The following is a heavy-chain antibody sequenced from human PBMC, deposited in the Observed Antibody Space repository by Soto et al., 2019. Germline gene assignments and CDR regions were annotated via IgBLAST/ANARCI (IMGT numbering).Heavy chain of an antibody. CDR3: PRDKTGVGGGMDV. CDR1: GGSISSGGYY. J-gene: IGHJ6*02. CDR2: IYYSGST. D-gene: IGHD3-9*01. V-gene: IGHV4-31*03. Sequence: SETLSLTCTVSGGSISSGGYYWSWIRQHPGKGLEWIGYIYYSGSTYYNPSLKSRVTISVDTSKNQFSLKLSSVTAADTAVYYCPRDKTGVGGGMDVWGQGTTVTVSS.